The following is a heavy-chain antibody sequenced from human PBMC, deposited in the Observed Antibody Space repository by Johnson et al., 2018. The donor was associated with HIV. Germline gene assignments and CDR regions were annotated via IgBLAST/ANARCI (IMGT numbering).Heavy chain of an antibody. V-gene: IGHV3-23*04. J-gene: IGHJ3*02. Sequence: VQLVESGGTLVQPGGSLRVSCVASGFSFSSDVMTWVRQAPGKGLEWVSLIHSGGTTFYADSVRGRFTISRDSSKNTLYLQMKSLRVEDTAVYYCANEVYAFDIWGQGTTVTVSS. CDR1: GFSFSSDV. D-gene: IGHD2-8*01. CDR2: IHSGGTT. CDR3: ANEVYAFDI.